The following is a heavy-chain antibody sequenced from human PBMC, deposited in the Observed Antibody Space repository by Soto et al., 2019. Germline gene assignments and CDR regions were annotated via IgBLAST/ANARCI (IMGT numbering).Heavy chain of an antibody. J-gene: IGHJ5*01. V-gene: IGHV3-30*18. CDR1: GFTLSNTG. D-gene: IGHD6-19*01. CDR3: AKDWGISGWYNWFDS. CDR2: ISHDGFSQ. Sequence: QVQLVESGGGVVQPGTSLRLSCVVSGFTLSNTGVHWVRQAPGKGLEWVAMISHDGFSQYYLDSVKGRFTISRDNSKNPVYLQMHSLRPEDTSVYYCAKDWGISGWYNWFDSWGQGTLVTVSS.